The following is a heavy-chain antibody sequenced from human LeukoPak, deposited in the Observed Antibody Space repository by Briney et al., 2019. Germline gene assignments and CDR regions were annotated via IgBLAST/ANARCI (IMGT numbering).Heavy chain of an antibody. D-gene: IGHD6-13*01. CDR1: DGSFSGYH. CDR3: ATSQLVGAAFDI. J-gene: IGHJ3*02. CDR2: IYSSGNT. V-gene: IGHV4-34*01. Sequence: PSETLSLTCAVYDGSFSGYHWSWIRQPPGKGLEWIGSIYSSGNTYYKSSLKSRVTISVDTSKNQLSLKLSSVTAADTAVYYCATSQLVGAAFDIWGQGTMVTVSS.